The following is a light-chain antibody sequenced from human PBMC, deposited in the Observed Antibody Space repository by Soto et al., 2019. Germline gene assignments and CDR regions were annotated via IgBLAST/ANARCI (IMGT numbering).Light chain of an antibody. CDR1: QIVSSN. J-gene: IGKJ1*01. CDR3: HQYNNWPQT. CDR2: GAS. Sequence: EIVMTQSPATLSVSPGERATLSCRASQIVSSNLAWYQQKPGQAPRLLVYGASTRATGIPDRFSGSGSGTEFTLTISSLQSEDFAVYYCHQYNNWPQTFGQGTKVEI. V-gene: IGKV3-15*01.